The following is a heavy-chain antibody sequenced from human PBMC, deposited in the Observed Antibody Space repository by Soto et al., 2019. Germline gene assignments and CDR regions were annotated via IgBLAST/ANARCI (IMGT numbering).Heavy chain of an antibody. CDR2: ISSSSSYI. Sequence: PGGSLRLSCAASGFTFSSYSMNWVRQAPGKGLEWVSSISSSSSYIYYADSVKGRFTISRDNAKNSLYLQMNSLRAEDTAVYYCASSDYYGSGSYHAYYYYGMDVWGQGTTVTVSS. CDR1: GFTFSSYS. J-gene: IGHJ6*02. V-gene: IGHV3-21*01. CDR3: ASSDYYGSGSYHAYYYYGMDV. D-gene: IGHD3-10*01.